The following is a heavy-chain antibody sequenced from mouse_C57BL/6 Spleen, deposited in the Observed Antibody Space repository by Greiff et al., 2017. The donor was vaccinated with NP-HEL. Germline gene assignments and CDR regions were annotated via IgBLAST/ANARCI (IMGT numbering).Heavy chain of an antibody. CDR3: ARDTVVDYYAMDY. CDR1: GFTFSSYA. V-gene: IGHV5-4*01. CDR2: ISDGGSYT. J-gene: IGHJ4*01. D-gene: IGHD1-1*01. Sequence: EVKVVESGGGLVKPGGSLKLSCAASGFTFSSYAMSWVRQTPEKRLEWVATISDGGSYTYYPDNVKGRFTISRDNAKNNLYLQMSHLKSEDTAMYYCARDTVVDYYAMDYWGQGTSVTVSS.